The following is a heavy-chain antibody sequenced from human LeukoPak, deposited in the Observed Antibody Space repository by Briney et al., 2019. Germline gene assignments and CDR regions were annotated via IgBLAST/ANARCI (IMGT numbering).Heavy chain of an antibody. CDR3: AKVWYSSSWYVYYYYYMDV. Sequence: GGSLRLSCAASGFTSSRCGMHWVRQAPGKGLEWVAVISYDGSNKYYADSVKGRFTISRDNSKNTLYLQMNSLRAEDTAVYYCAKVWYSSSWYVYYYYYMDVWGKGTTVTVSS. CDR1: GFTSSRCG. J-gene: IGHJ6*03. V-gene: IGHV3-30*18. D-gene: IGHD6-13*01. CDR2: ISYDGSNK.